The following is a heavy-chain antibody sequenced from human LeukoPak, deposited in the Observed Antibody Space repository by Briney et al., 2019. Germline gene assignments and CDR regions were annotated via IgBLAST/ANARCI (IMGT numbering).Heavy chain of an antibody. CDR3: AKDLAPNGILRVWGWFDP. Sequence: PGGSLRLSCAASGFTFSSYAMSWVRQAPGKGLEWVSAISGSGGSTYYADSVKGRFTISRDNSKNTLYLQMNSLRAEDTAVYYCAKDLAPNGILRVWGWFDPWGQGTLVTVSS. J-gene: IGHJ5*02. V-gene: IGHV3-23*01. CDR2: ISGSGGST. CDR1: GFTFSSYA. D-gene: IGHD3-9*01.